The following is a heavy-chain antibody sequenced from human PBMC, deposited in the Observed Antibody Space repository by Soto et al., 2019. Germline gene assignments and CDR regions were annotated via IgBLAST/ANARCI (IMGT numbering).Heavy chain of an antibody. CDR1: GGTFSSYA. J-gene: IGHJ5*02. D-gene: IGHD3-10*01. CDR2: IIPIFGTA. CDR3: ARATGRLRFDAGWFDP. V-gene: IGHV1-69*13. Sequence: ASVKVSCKASGGTFSSYAISWVRQAPGQGLEWMGGIIPIFGTANYAQKFQGRVTITADESTSTAYMELSSLRSEDTAVYYCARATGRLRFDAGWFDPWGQGTLVTVSS.